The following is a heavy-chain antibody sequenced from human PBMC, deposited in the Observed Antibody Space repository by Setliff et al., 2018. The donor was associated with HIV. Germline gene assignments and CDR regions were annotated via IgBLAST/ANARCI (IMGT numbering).Heavy chain of an antibody. CDR2: IYYSGST. D-gene: IGHD4-17*01. CDR3: VRHTLTTRWFDS. CDR1: GASISSSSYF. Sequence: LSLTCTVSGASISSSSYFWGWIRQPPGKGLEWIGSIYYSGSTYYNPSLKSRVTISVDTSKNQFSLKLSSVTAADTAVYYCVRHTLTTRWFDSWGQGILVTVSS. V-gene: IGHV4-39*07. J-gene: IGHJ5*01.